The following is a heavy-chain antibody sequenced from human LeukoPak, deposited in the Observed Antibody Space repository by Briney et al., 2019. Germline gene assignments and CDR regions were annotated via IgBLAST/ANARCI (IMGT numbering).Heavy chain of an antibody. D-gene: IGHD3-3*01. CDR3: ARLGAGPTYYDFWSGYSSFYFDY. J-gene: IGHJ4*02. CDR1: GGSISRSDHY. Sequence: PSETLSLTCSVSGGSISRSDHYWSWIRRPPGKGLEWIGGISSSGNTYYNPSLKSRITISVDTSKNHFSLKLSSVTAADTAVYYCARLGAGPTYYDFWSGYSSFYFDYWGQGTLVTVSS. CDR2: ISSSGNT. V-gene: IGHV4-39*02.